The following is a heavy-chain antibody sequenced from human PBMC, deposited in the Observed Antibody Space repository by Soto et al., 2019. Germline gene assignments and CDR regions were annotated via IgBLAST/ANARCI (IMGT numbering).Heavy chain of an antibody. CDR3: AREWSGSSFGYYYYGMDV. CDR2: IYYSGST. Sequence: SETLSLTCTVSGGSISSSSYYWGWIRQPPGKGLEGIGSIYYSGSTYYNPSLKSRVTISVDTYKNQFSLKLSTVTAADTDVYYGAREWSGSSFGYYYYGMDVWGQGTTVTVSS. D-gene: IGHD6-13*01. CDR1: GGSISSSSYY. J-gene: IGHJ6*02. V-gene: IGHV4-39*02.